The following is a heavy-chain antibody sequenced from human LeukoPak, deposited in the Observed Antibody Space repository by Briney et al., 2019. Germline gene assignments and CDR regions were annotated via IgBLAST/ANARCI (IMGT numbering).Heavy chain of an antibody. V-gene: IGHV3-74*01. D-gene: IGHD2-2*01. CDR2: INPDGSTT. Sequence: PGESLRLSCAASGFTFSRYWIHWVRHAPGKGLEWVSRINPDGSTTTYADSVKGRFTISRDNAKNTVYLQMNSLRVEDAAVYYCTRDQRKYCSRTTCFVFDIWGQGTVVSVSS. J-gene: IGHJ3*02. CDR1: GFTFSRYW. CDR3: TRDQRKYCSRTTCFVFDI.